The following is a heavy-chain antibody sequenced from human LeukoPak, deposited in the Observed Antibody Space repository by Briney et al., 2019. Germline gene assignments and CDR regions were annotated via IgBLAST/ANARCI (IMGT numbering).Heavy chain of an antibody. D-gene: IGHD3-22*01. V-gene: IGHV4-39*07. CDR2: IYYSGST. Sequence: SETLSLTCTVSGGSISSSSYYWGWIRQPPGKGLEWIGSIYYSGSTYYNPSLKSRVTISVDTSKNQFSLKLSSVTAADTAVYYCARDSFPYYYDSSGYSEFDYWGQGTLVTFSS. J-gene: IGHJ4*02. CDR1: GGSISSSSYY. CDR3: ARDSFPYYYDSSGYSEFDY.